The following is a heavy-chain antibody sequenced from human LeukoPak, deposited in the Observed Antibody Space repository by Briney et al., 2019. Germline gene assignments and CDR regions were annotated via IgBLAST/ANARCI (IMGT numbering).Heavy chain of an antibody. CDR3: ARCYSATFSFDY. D-gene: IGHD2-2*02. V-gene: IGHV3-48*03. CDR1: GFTFSSYE. J-gene: IGHJ4*02. CDR2: ISSSGSTI. Sequence: SGGSLRLSCAASGFTFSSYEMNWVRQAPGKGLEWVSYISSSGSTIYYADSVKGRFTISRDNAKNSLYLQMNSLRAEDTAVYYCARCYSATFSFDYWGQGTLVTVSS.